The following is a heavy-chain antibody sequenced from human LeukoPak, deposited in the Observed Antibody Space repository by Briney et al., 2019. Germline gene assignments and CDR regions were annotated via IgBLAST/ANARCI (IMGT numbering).Heavy chain of an antibody. CDR2: IDPSVSYT. CDR3: ARHSRAMVRGVIIVEYYFDY. Sequence: GESLKISCKGSGYSFTSYWISWVRQMPGKGLEWMGRIDPSVSYTNYSPSFQGHVTISADKSISTAYLQWSSLKASDTAMYYCARHSRAMVRGVIIVEYYFDYWGQGTLVTVSS. J-gene: IGHJ4*02. D-gene: IGHD3-10*01. CDR1: GYSFTSYW. V-gene: IGHV5-10-1*01.